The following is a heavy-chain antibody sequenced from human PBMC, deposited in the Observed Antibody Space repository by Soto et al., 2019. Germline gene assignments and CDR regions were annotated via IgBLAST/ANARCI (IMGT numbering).Heavy chain of an antibody. D-gene: IGHD2-8*01. CDR3: AKDRVVDGVYSFDY. V-gene: IGHV3-23*01. CDR1: GFSFSNYA. CDR2: ISGSGSTT. Sequence: EVQLLESGGGLVQPGGSLRLSCAASGFSFSNYAMNWFRQAPGKGLEWVSFISGSGSTTYYTDSVKGRFTISRDKSMNTLYLQMNSLRVEDAAVYYCAKDRVVDGVYSFDYWGQGTLVTVSS. J-gene: IGHJ4*02.